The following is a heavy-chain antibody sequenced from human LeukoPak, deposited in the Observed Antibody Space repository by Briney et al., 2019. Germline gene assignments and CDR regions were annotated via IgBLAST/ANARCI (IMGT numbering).Heavy chain of an antibody. Sequence: GGSLRLSCAASGFSVSSYYMNWVRQAPGKGLQWVSILHSDGATYYADSVKGRFTISRDNSRSTLYLQMNSPRAEDTAVYFCARVAYYRVTADQITDAFDVWGHGTVVTVSS. CDR3: ARVAYYRVTADQITDAFDV. V-gene: IGHV3-66*01. J-gene: IGHJ3*01. CDR1: GFSVSSYY. D-gene: IGHD2-21*02. CDR2: LHSDGAT.